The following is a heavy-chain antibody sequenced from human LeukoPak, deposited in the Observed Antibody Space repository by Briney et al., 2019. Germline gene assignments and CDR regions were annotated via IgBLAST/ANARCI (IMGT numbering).Heavy chain of an antibody. CDR2: IKQDGSEK. CDR3: ARAGTVSWRTPFDY. Sequence: GGSLRLSCAASGFTFSSYWMSWVRQAPGKGLEWVANIKQDGSEKYYVDSVKGRFTISRDNAKNSLYLQMNSLRAEDTAVYYCARAGTVSWRTPFDYWGQGTLVTVSS. V-gene: IGHV3-7*01. D-gene: IGHD4-17*01. CDR1: GFTFSSYW. J-gene: IGHJ4*02.